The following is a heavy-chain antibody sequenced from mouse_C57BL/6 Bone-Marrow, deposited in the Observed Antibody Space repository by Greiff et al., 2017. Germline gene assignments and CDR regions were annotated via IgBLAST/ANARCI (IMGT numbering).Heavy chain of an antibody. D-gene: IGHD2-1*01. Sequence: VQLVESGPELVKPGASVKISCKASGYAFSSSWLNWVKQRPGKGLEWIGRIYPGDGDTNYNGKFKGKATLTADKSSSTAYMQLSSLTSEDSAVYFCAREGYGNYYAMDYWGQGTSVTVSS. J-gene: IGHJ4*01. V-gene: IGHV1-82*01. CDR1: GYAFSSSW. CDR2: IYPGDGDT. CDR3: AREGYGNYYAMDY.